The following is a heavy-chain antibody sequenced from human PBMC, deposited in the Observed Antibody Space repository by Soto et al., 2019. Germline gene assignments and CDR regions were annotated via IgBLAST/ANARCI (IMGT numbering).Heavy chain of an antibody. CDR2: IYHIGTT. Sequence: SETLSLTCAVSGGSISSGGYSWSWIRQPPGRGLEWIGYIYHIGTTYYNPSLKSRVSISVDGSKNRFSLRLNSVTAADTAVYYCARFSGTYFDYWGQGTLVTVSS. D-gene: IGHD1-26*01. V-gene: IGHV4-30-2*01. CDR3: ARFSGTYFDY. J-gene: IGHJ4*02. CDR1: GGSISSGGYS.